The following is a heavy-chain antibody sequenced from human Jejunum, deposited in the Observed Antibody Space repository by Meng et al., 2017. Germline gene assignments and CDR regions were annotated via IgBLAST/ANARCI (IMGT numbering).Heavy chain of an antibody. D-gene: IGHD1-14*01. J-gene: IGHJ2*01. Sequence: GESLKISCAASGFTFSNYGMHWVRQAPGKGLEWVAYIRFDGTIQYYVENVRGRFTVSRDDSKSTLYLQMDSLRVEDTAVYYCARDIYNRGGKYFDLWGRGTLVTVSS. V-gene: IGHV3-30*02. CDR1: GFTFSNYG. CDR2: IRFDGTIQ. CDR3: ARDIYNRGGKYFDL.